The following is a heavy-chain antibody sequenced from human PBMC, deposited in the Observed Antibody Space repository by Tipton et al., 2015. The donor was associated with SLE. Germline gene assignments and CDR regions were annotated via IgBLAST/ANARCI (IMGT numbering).Heavy chain of an antibody. CDR3: AKDLPYSTMVRGVIWYYYYMDV. V-gene: IGHV3-33*03. J-gene: IGHJ6*03. CDR1: GFAFGSHG. Sequence: SLRLSCAASGFAFGSHGMQWVRQPPGKGLEWVAVIWYDGSNKYYADSVKGRFTISRDNAENTLFLQMNSLRAEDTAVYYCAKDLPYSTMVRGVIWYYYYMDVWGKGTTVTVSS. D-gene: IGHD3-10*01. CDR2: IWYDGSNK.